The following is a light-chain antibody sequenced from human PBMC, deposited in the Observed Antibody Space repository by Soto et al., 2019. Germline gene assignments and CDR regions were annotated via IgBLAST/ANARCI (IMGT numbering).Light chain of an antibody. CDR1: QSLSSSY. J-gene: IGKJ1*01. CDR2: GAF. Sequence: EIVLPQSPVTLSLSPGARAPLSCRASQSLSSSYFAWYQHKPGQGPRLLIYGAFTRATGIPDRFSGSGSGTDFTLTISRLEPEDFAVYYCQQYGSPGTVGQGTKVDIK. CDR3: QQYGSPGT. V-gene: IGKV3-20*01.